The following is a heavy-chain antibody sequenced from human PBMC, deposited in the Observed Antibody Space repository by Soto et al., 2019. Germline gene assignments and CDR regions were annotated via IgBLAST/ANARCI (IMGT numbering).Heavy chain of an antibody. V-gene: IGHV1-69*12. CDR1: GGTFNTYA. Sequence: QVQLVQSGAEVKKPGSSVKVSCKASGGTFNTYAISWVRQAPGQGLEWMGGIIPIFNTPNYAQRFQGRVTITADESTSTAYMELSSLRSEDTALYYCARDKTATNYYNGLDVWGQGTTVTVSS. CDR2: IIPIFNTP. J-gene: IGHJ6*02. D-gene: IGHD1-1*01. CDR3: ARDKTATNYYNGLDV.